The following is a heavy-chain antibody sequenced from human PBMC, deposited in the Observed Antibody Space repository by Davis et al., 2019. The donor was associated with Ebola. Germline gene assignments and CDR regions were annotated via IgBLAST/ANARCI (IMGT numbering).Heavy chain of an antibody. CDR1: GYIFTNYW. CDR2: VYPGDSKA. J-gene: IGHJ5*02. D-gene: IGHD1-26*01. CDR3: ARLVGVSWDWFDP. Sequence: GESLKISCKVSGYIFTNYWIGWVRQMPGKGLEWMGIVYPGDSKARYSPSFQGQVTMSADKSISTAYLQWSSLKASDTAMYYCARLVGVSWDWFDPWGRGTLVTVSS. V-gene: IGHV5-51*01.